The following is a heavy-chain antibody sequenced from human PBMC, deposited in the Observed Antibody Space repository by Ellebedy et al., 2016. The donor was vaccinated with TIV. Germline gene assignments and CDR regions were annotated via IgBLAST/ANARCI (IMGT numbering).Heavy chain of an antibody. CDR2: IYPGDSTI. Sequence: KVSXXASGYTFTNYWIGWVRQLPGKGLEWMGSIYPGDSTIRYSPSFQGHVTISADTSISTTYLQWSSLRASDTAMYYCALPSSSSWGAFDYWGQGTLVTVSS. CDR3: ALPSSSSWGAFDY. J-gene: IGHJ4*02. CDR1: GYTFTNYW. V-gene: IGHV5-51*01. D-gene: IGHD6-13*01.